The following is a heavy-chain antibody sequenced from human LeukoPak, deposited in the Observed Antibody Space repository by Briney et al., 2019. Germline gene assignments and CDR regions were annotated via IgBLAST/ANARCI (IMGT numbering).Heavy chain of an antibody. V-gene: IGHV1-18*01. Sequence: ASVKVSCKASGYTFTSYGISWVRQAPGQGLEWMGWISAYNGNTNYAQKLQGRVTMTTDTSTSTAYMELRSLRSDDTAVYYCARDGRGRGSSGYDNVVFDIGGKGKRATVS. D-gene: IGHD6-13*01. CDR3: ARDGRGRGSSGYDNVVFDI. CDR1: GYTFTSYG. CDR2: ISAYNGNT. J-gene: IGHJ3*02.